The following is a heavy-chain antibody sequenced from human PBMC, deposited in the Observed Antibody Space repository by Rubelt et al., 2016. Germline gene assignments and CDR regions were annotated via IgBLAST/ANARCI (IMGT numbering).Heavy chain of an antibody. J-gene: IGHJ4*02. CDR3: ARRGYIVVVPAAIEYYFDY. D-gene: IGHD2-2*01. CDR2: IYYSGST. Sequence: QLQLQESGPGLVKPSETLSLTCTVSGGSISSSSYYWGWIRQPPGKGLEWIGSIYYSGSTYYNPSLSGCVPISVDTSKNQLSLKLSSVTAADTAVYYCARRGYIVVVPAAIEYYFDYWGQGTLVTVSS. V-gene: IGHV4-39*01. CDR1: GGSISSSSYY.